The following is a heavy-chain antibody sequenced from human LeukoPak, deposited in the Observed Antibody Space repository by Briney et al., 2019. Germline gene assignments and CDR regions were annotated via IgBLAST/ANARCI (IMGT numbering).Heavy chain of an antibody. CDR2: ISGSGSGT. CDR3: AKDPYYTSGSHDD. V-gene: IGHV3-23*01. CDR1: GSTLSSYG. Sequence: GGSLRLSCAASGSTLSSYGMSWVRQAPGKGLEWVSGISGSGSGTYYADSVRGRFTISRDNSKNTLYLQMNSLRAEDTAVYYCAKDPYYTSGSHDDWGQGNLVTVSS. J-gene: IGHJ4*02. D-gene: IGHD3-10*01.